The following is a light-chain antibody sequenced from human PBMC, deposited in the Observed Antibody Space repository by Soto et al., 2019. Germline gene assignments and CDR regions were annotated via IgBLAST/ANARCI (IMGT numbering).Light chain of an antibody. V-gene: IGLV2-14*01. CDR2: DVS. CDR3: SSYTTSRSYPYV. Sequence: QAVVTQPASVSGSPGQSITISCTGTSSDVGGSNYVSWYQQHPGKAPKLMISDVSSRPSGVSNRFSGSKSGNTASLTISGLQAEDEADYFCSSYTTSRSYPYVFGTGTKLTVL. J-gene: IGLJ1*01. CDR1: SSDVGGSNY.